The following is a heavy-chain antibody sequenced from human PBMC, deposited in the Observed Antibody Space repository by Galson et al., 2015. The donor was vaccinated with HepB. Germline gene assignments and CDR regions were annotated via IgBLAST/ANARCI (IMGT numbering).Heavy chain of an antibody. Sequence: SVKVSCKASGYTFTSHYMHWVRQAPGQVLEWMGIINPSGGSTSYPQKFQGRVTMTRDTSTSTVYMELSSLRSEDTAVYYCARDRGSSWYPYYFDYWGQGTLVTVSS. J-gene: IGHJ4*02. CDR1: GYTFTSHY. CDR2: INPSGGST. D-gene: IGHD6-13*01. CDR3: ARDRGSSWYPYYFDY. V-gene: IGHV1-46*01.